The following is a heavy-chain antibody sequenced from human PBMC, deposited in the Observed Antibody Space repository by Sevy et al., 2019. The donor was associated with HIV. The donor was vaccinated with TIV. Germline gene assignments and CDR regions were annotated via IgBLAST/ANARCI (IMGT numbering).Heavy chain of an antibody. D-gene: IGHD6-19*01. CDR1: GFTFDDYA. CDR3: AKDKGAVAGGYYFDY. Sequence: GGSLRLSCAASGFTFDDYAMHWVRQAPGKGLEWVSLISWDGGSTYYADSVKGRFTISRDNSKNSLYLQMNSLRAEDTALYYCAKDKGAVAGGYYFDYWGQGTLFTVSS. V-gene: IGHV3-43D*03. J-gene: IGHJ4*02. CDR2: ISWDGGST.